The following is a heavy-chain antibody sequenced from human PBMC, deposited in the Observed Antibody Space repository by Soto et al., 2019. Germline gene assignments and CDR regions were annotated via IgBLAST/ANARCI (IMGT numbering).Heavy chain of an antibody. CDR3: ARTHILTGYLNWFDP. D-gene: IGHD3-9*01. J-gene: IGHJ5*02. CDR1: GGTFSNYA. CDR2: IIPIFGTA. V-gene: IGHV1-69*01. Sequence: QVQLVQSGAEVKKPGSSVKVSCKASGGTFSNYAISWVRQAPGQGLEWMGGIIPIFGTANYAQKFQGRVTITDDESTSTAYMELSSLRSEDTAVYYCARTHILTGYLNWFDPWGQGTLVTVSS.